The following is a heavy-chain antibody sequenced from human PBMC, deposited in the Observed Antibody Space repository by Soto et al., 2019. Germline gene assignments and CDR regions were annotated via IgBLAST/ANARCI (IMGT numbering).Heavy chain of an antibody. CDR2: IRAYNGNT. CDR3: ASEPSFRSDY. J-gene: IGHJ4*02. V-gene: IGHV1-18*01. CDR1: GYTFTSYG. Sequence: QVQLVQSGAEVKPPGASVTVSCKASGYTFTSYGIRWVRQAPGQELEWMGWIRAYNGNTNYAQKLQGRVTMTTDTSTRRAQMELRSLRSDYTAGYYCASEPSFRSDYGCQGTMDTVAS.